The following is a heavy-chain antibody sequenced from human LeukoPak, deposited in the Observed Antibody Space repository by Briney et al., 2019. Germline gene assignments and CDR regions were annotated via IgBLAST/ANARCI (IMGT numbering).Heavy chain of an antibody. J-gene: IGHJ5*02. CDR2: ISWNEDK. Sequence: SGPTLVTPPQPHTLTCIFSGVWLATRGVGVGWIRQPPGKALEWLAFISWNEDKRYCPSLKSRHTITKDTSETQVVHTKTNMDPVDTATYYCAHRLGDYDFWSGYYLEGGWFDPWGQGTLVTVSS. CDR1: GVWLATRGVG. D-gene: IGHD3-3*01. CDR3: AHRLGDYDFWSGYYLEGGWFDP. V-gene: IGHV2-5*01.